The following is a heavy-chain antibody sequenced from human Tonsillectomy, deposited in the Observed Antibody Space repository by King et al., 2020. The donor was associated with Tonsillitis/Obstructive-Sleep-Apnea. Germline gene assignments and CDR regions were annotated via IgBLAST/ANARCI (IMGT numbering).Heavy chain of an antibody. V-gene: IGHV3-53*01. D-gene: IGHD2-2*01. CDR3: AREYCSSTSCYGMVDGFDI. CDR1: GFTVSSNY. J-gene: IGHJ3*02. Sequence: VQLVESGGGLIQPGGSLRLSCAASGFTVSSNYMNWVRQAPGKGLEWVSVIYSGGSTYYADSVEGRFTTSRDSSKNTLYLQMTSLRAEDTGVYYCAREYCSSTSCYGMVDGFDIWGQGTMVTVSS. CDR2: IYSGGST.